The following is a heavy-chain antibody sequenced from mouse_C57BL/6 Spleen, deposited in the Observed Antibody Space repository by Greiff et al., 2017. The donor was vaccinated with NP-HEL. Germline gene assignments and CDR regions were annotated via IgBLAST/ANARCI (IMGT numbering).Heavy chain of an antibody. Sequence: EVQLQQSGPELVKPGDSVKISCKASGYSFTGYFMNWVMQSHGKSLEWIGRINPYNGDTFYNQKFKGKATLTVDKSSSTAHMELRSLTSEDSAVYYCARERLYDGYYNAMDYWGQGTSVTVSS. CDR1: GYSFTGYF. J-gene: IGHJ4*01. CDR2: INPYNGDT. D-gene: IGHD2-3*01. V-gene: IGHV1-20*01. CDR3: ARERLYDGYYNAMDY.